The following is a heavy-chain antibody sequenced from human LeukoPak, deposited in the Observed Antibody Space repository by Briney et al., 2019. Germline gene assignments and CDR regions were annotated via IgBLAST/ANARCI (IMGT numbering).Heavy chain of an antibody. CDR1: GYTFTGYY. J-gene: IGHJ4*02. V-gene: IGHV1-46*01. D-gene: IGHD2-15*01. Sequence: GASVKVSFKASGYTFTGYYMHWVRQAPGQGLEWMGVISPSGDSTSYAQKFQGRVTMTRDTSTNTVYMELSSLRSEDTAVYYCARELPNTGYFDYWGQGTLVTVSS. CDR3: ARELPNTGYFDY. CDR2: ISPSGDST.